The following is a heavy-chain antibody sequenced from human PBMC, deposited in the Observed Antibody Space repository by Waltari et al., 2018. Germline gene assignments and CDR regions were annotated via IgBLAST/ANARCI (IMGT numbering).Heavy chain of an antibody. CDR2: ISSSSSYI. Sequence: EVQLVESGGGLVKPGGSLRLSCAASGFPFSSYSMTWVRQAPGKGLEWVSSISSSSSYIYYADSVKGRFTISRDNAKNSLYLQMNSLRAEDTAVYYCARHSREQPDYWGQGTLVTVSS. CDR1: GFPFSSYS. D-gene: IGHD6-13*01. J-gene: IGHJ4*02. V-gene: IGHV3-21*01. CDR3: ARHSREQPDY.